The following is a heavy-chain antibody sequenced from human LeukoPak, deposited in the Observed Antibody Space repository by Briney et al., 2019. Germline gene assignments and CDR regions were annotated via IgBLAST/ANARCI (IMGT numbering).Heavy chain of an antibody. CDR1: GYTFTGYY. J-gene: IGHJ4*02. D-gene: IGHD2-2*01. V-gene: IGHV1-2*02. Sequence: GASVKVSCKASGYTFTGYYMHWVRQAPGQGLEWMGWINPNSGGTNYAQKFQGRVTMTRDTSISTAYMELSRLRSDDTAVYYCAREGCSSTSCYPKPFDCWGQGTLVTVSS. CDR2: INPNSGGT. CDR3: AREGCSSTSCYPKPFDC.